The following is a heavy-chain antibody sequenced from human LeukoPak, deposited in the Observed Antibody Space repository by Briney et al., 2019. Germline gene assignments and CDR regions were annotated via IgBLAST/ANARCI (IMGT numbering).Heavy chain of an antibody. CDR1: GFTFSIYA. J-gene: IGHJ4*02. CDR2: ISNSGRNT. Sequence: GGSLRLSCTASGFTFSIYAIHWVRQAPGKGLEWVSTISNSGRNTFYTDSVKGRFTISRDNSKNTLYLQMNSLRAGDTAVYSCARARGYCAADCSRYAFDYWGQGTLVTVSS. CDR3: ARARGYCAADCSRYAFDY. V-gene: IGHV3-23*01. D-gene: IGHD2-21*02.